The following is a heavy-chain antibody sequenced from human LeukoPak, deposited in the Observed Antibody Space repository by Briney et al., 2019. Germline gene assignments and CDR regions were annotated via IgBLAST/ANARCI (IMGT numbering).Heavy chain of an antibody. V-gene: IGHV1-69*15. CDR2: IIPIFGTA. J-gene: IGHJ6*02. CDR3: ASRGGYCSSTSCYQDYYYGMDV. D-gene: IGHD2-2*01. CDR1: GGTFSSYA. Sequence: GASVKVSCKASGGTFSSYAISWVRQAPGQGLEWMGRIIPIFGTANYAQKFQGRVTITADESTSTAYMELSSLRSEDTAVYYCASRGGYCSSTSCYQDYYYGMDVWGQGTTVTVSS.